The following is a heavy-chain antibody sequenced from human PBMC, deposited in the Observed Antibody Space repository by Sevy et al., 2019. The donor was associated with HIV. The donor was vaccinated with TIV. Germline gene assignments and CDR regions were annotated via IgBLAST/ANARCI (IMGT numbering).Heavy chain of an antibody. CDR2: FDPEDGDPEDGKT. D-gene: IGHD3-22*01. Sequence: ASVKFSCKVSGYTLTKLSMHWVRQTPGKGLEWMTTFDPEDGDPEDGKTIYAQKFLGRVTMTEDTSTDTAYMELSSLRSEDTAVYYCATTKDYYDSSGYPFDSWGQGTLVTVSS. V-gene: IGHV1-24*01. CDR1: GYTLTKLS. CDR3: ATTKDYYDSSGYPFDS. J-gene: IGHJ4*02.